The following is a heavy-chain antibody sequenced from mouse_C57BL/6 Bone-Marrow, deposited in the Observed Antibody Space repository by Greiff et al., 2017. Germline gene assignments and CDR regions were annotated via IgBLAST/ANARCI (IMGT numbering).Heavy chain of an antibody. CDR3: ARGNLLHAMDY. CDR1: GYTFTSYG. J-gene: IGHJ4*01. D-gene: IGHD1-1*01. V-gene: IGHV1-81*01. Sequence: QVQLQQSGAELARPGASVKLSCKASGYTFTSYGISWVKQRTGQGLEWIGEIYPRSGNNYYNEKFKGKATLTADKSSSTGYMELRSLTSEDSAVYFCARGNLLHAMDYWGQGTSVTVSS. CDR2: IYPRSGNN.